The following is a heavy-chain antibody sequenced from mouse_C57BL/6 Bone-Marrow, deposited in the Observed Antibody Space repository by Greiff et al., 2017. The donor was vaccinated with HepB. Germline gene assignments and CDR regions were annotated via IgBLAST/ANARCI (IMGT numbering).Heavy chain of an antibody. CDR3: ARGYYGSSYGYWYFDV. J-gene: IGHJ1*03. V-gene: IGHV7-1*01. D-gene: IGHD1-1*01. CDR1: GFTFSDFY. CDR2: SRNKANDYTT. Sequence: DVMLVESGGGLVQSGRSLRLSCATSGFTFSDFYMEWVRQAPGKGLEWIAASRNKANDYTTEYSASVKGRFIVSRDTSQSILYLQMNALRAEDTAIYYCARGYYGSSYGYWYFDVWGTGTTVTVSS.